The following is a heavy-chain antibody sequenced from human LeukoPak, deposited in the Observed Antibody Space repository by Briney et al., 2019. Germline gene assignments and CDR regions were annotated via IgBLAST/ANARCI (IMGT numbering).Heavy chain of an antibody. D-gene: IGHD5-24*01. V-gene: IGHV1-2*02. CDR2: INPNSGGT. Sequence: ASVKVSCKASGYTFTCYYMHWVRQAPGQGLEWMGWINPNSGGTNYAQKFQGRVTMTRDTSISTAYMELSSLRSEDTAVYYCARGTRWLQSYYFDYWGQGTLVTVSS. CDR1: GYTFTCYY. J-gene: IGHJ4*02. CDR3: ARGTRWLQSYYFDY.